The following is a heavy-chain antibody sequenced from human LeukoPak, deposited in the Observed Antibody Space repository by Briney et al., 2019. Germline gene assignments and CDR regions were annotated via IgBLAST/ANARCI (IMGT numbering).Heavy chain of an antibody. CDR3: ARDGYGGTFDI. J-gene: IGHJ3*02. CDR1: GGSISSYY. Sequence: SETLSLTCTVSGGSISSYYWSWIRQPPGKGLEWIGYIYYSGSTNYNPSLKSRVTISVDTSKNQFSLKLSSVTAADTAVYYCARDGYGGTFDIWGQGTMVTVSP. V-gene: IGHV4-59*01. D-gene: IGHD4/OR15-4a*01. CDR2: IYYSGST.